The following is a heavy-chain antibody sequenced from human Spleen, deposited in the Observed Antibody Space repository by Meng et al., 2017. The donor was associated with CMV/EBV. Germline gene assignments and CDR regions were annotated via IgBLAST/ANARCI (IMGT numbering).Heavy chain of an antibody. J-gene: IGHJ6*02. CDR3: ARFPGWYYYYGMDV. CDR1: GGSFSGYY. V-gene: IGHV4-34*01. CDR2: INHSGGT. Sequence: SETLSLTCAVYGGSFSGYYWSWIRQPPGKGLEWIGEINHSGGTNYNPSLKSRVTISVDTSKNQFSLKLSSVTAADTAVYYCARFPGWYYYYGMDVWGQGTTVTVSS. D-gene: IGHD2-15*01.